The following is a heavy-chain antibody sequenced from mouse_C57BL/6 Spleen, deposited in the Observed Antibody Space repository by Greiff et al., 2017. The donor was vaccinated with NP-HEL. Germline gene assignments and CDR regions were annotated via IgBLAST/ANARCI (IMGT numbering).Heavy chain of an antibody. D-gene: IGHD2-1*01. V-gene: IGHV1-59*01. Sequence: QVQLQQSGAELVRPGTSVKLSCKASGYTFTSYWMHWVKQRPGQGLEWIGVIDPSDSYTNYNQKFKGKATLTVDTSSSTAYMQLSGLTSEDSAVYYCAREDGNYLAYWGQGTLVTVSA. CDR3: AREDGNYLAY. CDR1: GYTFTSYW. J-gene: IGHJ3*01. CDR2: IDPSDSYT.